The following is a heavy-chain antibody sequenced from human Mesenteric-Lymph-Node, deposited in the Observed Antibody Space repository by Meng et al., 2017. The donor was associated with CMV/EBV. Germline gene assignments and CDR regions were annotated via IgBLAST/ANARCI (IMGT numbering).Heavy chain of an antibody. Sequence: QITLKESGPTLVKPTQTLTLHCNFAGFSLSTSGVGVGWIRQPPGKALEWLALIYWDDDKRYSPSLKSRLTITKDTSKNQVVLTMTNMDPVDTATYYCAHSSGIAAAGPFYFDYWGQGTLVTVSS. V-gene: IGHV2-5*02. CDR1: GFSLSTSGVG. J-gene: IGHJ4*02. CDR2: IYWDDDK. D-gene: IGHD6-13*01. CDR3: AHSSGIAAAGPFYFDY.